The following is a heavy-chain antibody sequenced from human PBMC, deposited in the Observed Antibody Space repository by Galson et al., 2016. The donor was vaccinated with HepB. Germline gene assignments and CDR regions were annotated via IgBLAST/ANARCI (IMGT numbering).Heavy chain of an antibody. V-gene: IGHV3-7*04. CDR3: VRDSGYCTNIDGRGDAFDI. Sequence: SLRLSCAASGISFSTKWMSWVRQAPGKGLEWVANIKQDGSERYYVDSVKGRFTISRDNSKNSLYLQMNSLRAEDTAVYYCVRDSGYCTNIDGRGDAFDIWGQGTMVTVSS. J-gene: IGHJ3*02. CDR1: GISFSTKW. CDR2: IKQDGSER. D-gene: IGHD2-8*01.